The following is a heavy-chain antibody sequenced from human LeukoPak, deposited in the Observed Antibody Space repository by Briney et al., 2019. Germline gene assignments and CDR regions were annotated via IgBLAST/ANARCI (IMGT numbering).Heavy chain of an antibody. Sequence: ASVKVSCKASGYTFTSFDINWVRQATGQGPEWMGWMYPESGNRGYAQKFQGRVTMTRNTSINTAYMELSSLRSEDTAVYYCARRLGCANKTSCYNWFDPWGQGTLVTVSS. D-gene: IGHD2-15*01. V-gene: IGHV1-8*01. J-gene: IGHJ5*02. CDR2: MYPESGNR. CDR1: GYTFTSFD. CDR3: ARRLGCANKTSCYNWFDP.